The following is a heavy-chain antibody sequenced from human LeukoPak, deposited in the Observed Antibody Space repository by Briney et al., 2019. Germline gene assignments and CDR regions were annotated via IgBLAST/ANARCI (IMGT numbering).Heavy chain of an antibody. V-gene: IGHV3-30-3*01. J-gene: IGHJ4*02. CDR1: GFTFSSYW. Sequence: GGSLRLSCAASGFTFSSYWMSWVRQAPGKGLEWVAVISYDGSNKYYADSVKGRFTISRDNSKNTLYLQMNSLRAEDTAVYYCARSPHNIVNDDFWGQGTLVTVSS. CDR2: ISYDGSNK. CDR3: ARSPHNIVNDDF. D-gene: IGHD5-12*01.